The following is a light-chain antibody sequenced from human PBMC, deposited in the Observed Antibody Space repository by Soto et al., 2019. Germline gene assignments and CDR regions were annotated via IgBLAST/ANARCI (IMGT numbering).Light chain of an antibody. CDR2: KAS. Sequence: DIQMTQSPSTLSASVGDRVTITCRASQSISSWLAWYQQKPGKAPNLLIYKASTLEIGVPSRFSSSGSATEFTLTIASLQPDEFTTCYCQQYSSYPHTFGGGTKVEIK. CDR3: QQYSSYPHT. CDR1: QSISSW. J-gene: IGKJ4*01. V-gene: IGKV1-5*03.